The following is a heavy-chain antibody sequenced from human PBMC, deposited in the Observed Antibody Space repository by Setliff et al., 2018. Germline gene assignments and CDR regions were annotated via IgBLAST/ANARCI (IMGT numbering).Heavy chain of an antibody. CDR3: ARAPRLEWILPTFDY. CDR1: DYTFLSYG. Sequence: ASVKVSCKAADYTFLSYGLSWVRQAPGQGLEWMGWISAYTGKTDYAQNFQGRVTMTTDTSTSTAYMELRSLRYDDTAVYFCARAPRLEWILPTFDYWGQGTQVTVSS. D-gene: IGHD3-3*01. V-gene: IGHV1-18*01. CDR2: ISAYTGKT. J-gene: IGHJ4*02.